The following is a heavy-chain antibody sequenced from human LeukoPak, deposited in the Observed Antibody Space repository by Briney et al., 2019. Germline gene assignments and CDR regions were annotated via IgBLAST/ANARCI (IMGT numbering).Heavy chain of an antibody. CDR1: GYTITGYY. J-gene: IGHJ4*02. Sequence: ASVKVSCKGSGYTITGYYMHWVRQAPGQGLEWMGWINPNSGGTNYAQKFQGSVTMTRDTSISTAYMELSRLRSDDTAVYYCAREIAAASFPNWGQGTLVTVSS. CDR2: INPNSGGT. CDR3: AREIAAASFPN. D-gene: IGHD6-13*01. V-gene: IGHV1-2*02.